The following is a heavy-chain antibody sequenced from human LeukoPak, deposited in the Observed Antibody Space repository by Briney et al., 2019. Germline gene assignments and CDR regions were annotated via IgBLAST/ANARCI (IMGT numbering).Heavy chain of an antibody. D-gene: IGHD6-6*01. V-gene: IGHV1-69*13. CDR1: GGTFSSYA. Sequence: GASVKVSCKASGGTFSSYAISWVRQAPGQGLEWMGGIIPIFGTANYAQKFQGRVTITADESTSTAYMELSSLRSEDTAVYYCARAHSTSSGESYYYYYMDVWGKGTTVTVSS. J-gene: IGHJ6*03. CDR3: ARAHSTSSGESYYYYYMDV. CDR2: IIPIFGTA.